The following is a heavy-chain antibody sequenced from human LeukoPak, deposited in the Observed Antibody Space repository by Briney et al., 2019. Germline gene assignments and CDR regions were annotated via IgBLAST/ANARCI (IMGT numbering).Heavy chain of an antibody. Sequence: SETLSLTCTVSGGISRYYWSWIRQPAGKGLEWIGRIYSSGSTNYNPSLKSRVTMSVDESKNQFSLKLSSVTAADTAVYYCASPGTVTEYYFDYWGQGTLVTVSS. D-gene: IGHD4-17*01. CDR3: ASPGTVTEYYFDY. J-gene: IGHJ4*02. CDR2: IYSSGST. V-gene: IGHV4-4*07. CDR1: GGISRYY.